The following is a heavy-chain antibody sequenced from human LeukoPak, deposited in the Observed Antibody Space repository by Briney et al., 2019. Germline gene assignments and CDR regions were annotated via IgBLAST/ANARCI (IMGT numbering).Heavy chain of an antibody. V-gene: IGHV4-38-2*02. J-gene: IGHJ4*02. CDR1: SYSISSGYY. D-gene: IGHD3-10*01. Sequence: SETLSFTCTVSSYSISSGYYWGWIRQPPGKGLEWIGYIYYSGSTYYNPSLKSRVTISVDTSKNQFSLKLSSVTAADTAVYYCARSTYYYGSGYYFDYWGQGTLVTVS. CDR2: IYYSGST. CDR3: ARSTYYYGSGYYFDY.